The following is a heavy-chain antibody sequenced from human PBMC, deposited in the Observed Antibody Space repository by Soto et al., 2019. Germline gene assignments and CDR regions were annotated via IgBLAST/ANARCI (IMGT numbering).Heavy chain of an antibody. Sequence: SLRLSCSASGFIFSESTIYWVRQVPGKGLEAISTVSTSGRSTYYADSVKDRFTISRDNSKNTLFLQMGSLRPEDTAIYYCVKQAHGLDGVAFDYWGQGTQVTVSS. D-gene: IGHD2-15*01. V-gene: IGHV3-64D*06. J-gene: IGHJ4*02. CDR1: GFIFSEST. CDR3: VKQAHGLDGVAFDY. CDR2: VSTSGRST.